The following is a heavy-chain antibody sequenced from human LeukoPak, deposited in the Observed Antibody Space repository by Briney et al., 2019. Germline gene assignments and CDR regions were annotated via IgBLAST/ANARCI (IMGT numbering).Heavy chain of an antibody. D-gene: IGHD3-22*01. CDR1: GFTFGSYA. Sequence: GGSLRLSCAASGFTFGSYAMSWVRQAPGKGLEWVSAISGSGGSTYYADSVKGRFTISRDNSKNTLYLQMNSLRAEDTAVYYCAKSITMIVVAPEDAFDIWGQGTMVTVSS. V-gene: IGHV3-23*01. CDR3: AKSITMIVVAPEDAFDI. J-gene: IGHJ3*02. CDR2: ISGSGGST.